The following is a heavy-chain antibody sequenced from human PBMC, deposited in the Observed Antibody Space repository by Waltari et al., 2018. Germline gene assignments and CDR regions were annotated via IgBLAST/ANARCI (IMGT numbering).Heavy chain of an antibody. J-gene: IGHJ6*03. Sequence: QVQLVQSGAEVKKPGASVMVSCKASGYTFTGYYMQWVRQAPGQGLEWMGWINPNTGDTNYAQIFQGRVTMTRETSISTAYMELSRLRSDDTAVYYCASFSGTYSSDFYYYMDVWGKGTTVTVSS. CDR2: INPNTGDT. CDR3: ASFSGTYSSDFYYYMDV. CDR1: GYTFTGYY. V-gene: IGHV1-2*02. D-gene: IGHD1-26*01.